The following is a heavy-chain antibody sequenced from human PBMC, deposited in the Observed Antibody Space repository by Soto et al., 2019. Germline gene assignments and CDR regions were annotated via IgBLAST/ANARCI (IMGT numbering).Heavy chain of an antibody. D-gene: IGHD3-22*01. CDR2: ISSSSSYI. CDR1: GFTFSTYS. J-gene: IGHJ6*02. Sequence: PGGSLRLSCAASGFTFSTYSMNWVRQAPGKGLEWVSSISSSSSYIYYADSVKGRFTISRDNAKNSLYLQMNSLRAEDTAVYYCARYDSSGYYWPYYYYGMDVWGQGTRVTVSS. CDR3: ARYDSSGYYWPYYYYGMDV. V-gene: IGHV3-21*01.